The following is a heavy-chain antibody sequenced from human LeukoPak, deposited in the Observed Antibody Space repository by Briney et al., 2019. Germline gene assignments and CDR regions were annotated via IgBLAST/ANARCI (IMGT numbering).Heavy chain of an antibody. CDR2: INPSGGST. D-gene: IGHD1-7*01. CDR1: GYTFTGYY. V-gene: IGHV1-46*01. J-gene: IGHJ4*02. CDR3: ARDLYVWNYDY. Sequence: ASVKVSCKASGYTFTGYYMHWVRQAPGQGLEWMGIINPSGGSTSYAQKFQGRVTMTRDTSTSTVYMELSSLRSEDTAVYYCARDLYVWNYDYWGQGTLVTVSS.